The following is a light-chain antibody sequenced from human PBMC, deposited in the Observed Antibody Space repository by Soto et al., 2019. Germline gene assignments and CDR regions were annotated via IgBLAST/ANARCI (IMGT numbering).Light chain of an antibody. CDR3: QQYYSSPYT. Sequence: DFVMTQSPDSLAVSLGERATINCKSSQSVLYSSNNKNYLAWYQQKPGQPPRLLIYWAATRESGVPDRFSGSGSGTDFTLTIRSLQAEDVAVYYCQQYYSSPYTFGQGTKLEIK. CDR1: QSVLYSSNNKNY. J-gene: IGKJ2*01. CDR2: WAA. V-gene: IGKV4-1*01.